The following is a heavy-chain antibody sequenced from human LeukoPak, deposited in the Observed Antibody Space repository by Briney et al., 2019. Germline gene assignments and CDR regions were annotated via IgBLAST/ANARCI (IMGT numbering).Heavy chain of an antibody. V-gene: IGHV1-8*01. CDR3: ARGQLLWFGELYYGTDV. Sequence: ASVKVSCKASGYTFTSYDINWVRQATGQGLEWMGWMNPNSGNTGYAQKFQGRVTMTRNTSISTAYMELSSLRSEDTAVYYCARGQLLWFGELYYGTDVWGQGTTVTASS. J-gene: IGHJ6*02. CDR2: MNPNSGNT. CDR1: GYTFTSYD. D-gene: IGHD3-10*01.